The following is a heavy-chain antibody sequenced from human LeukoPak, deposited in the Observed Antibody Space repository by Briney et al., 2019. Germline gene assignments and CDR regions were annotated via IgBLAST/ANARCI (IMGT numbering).Heavy chain of an antibody. D-gene: IGHD6-13*01. CDR1: GFTFSSYE. V-gene: IGHV3-48*03. CDR3: GKDRVIAATGRFSGRFDS. CDR2: ISNSGSTA. J-gene: IGHJ4*02. Sequence: GGTLRLSCAASGFTFSSYEMNWVRQAPGKGLEWVSYISNSGSTAISADSVKGRFTISRDNAKNSLYLQMNSLRAEDTAVYYCGKDRVIAATGRFSGRFDSWGQGTLVTVSS.